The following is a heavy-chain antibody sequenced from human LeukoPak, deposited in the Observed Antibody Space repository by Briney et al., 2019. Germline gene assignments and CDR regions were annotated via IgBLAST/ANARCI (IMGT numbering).Heavy chain of an antibody. J-gene: IGHJ6*02. V-gene: IGHV3-33*01. CDR2: IWYDGSNK. D-gene: IGHD7-27*01. Sequence: GGSLRLSCAVSGFTFSRYGMLGVRQAPGKGLEWVAGIWYDGSNKYYADSVKGRFTISRDNSKNTLYLQMNSLRAEDTAVYYCARDLGGLNYYYGMDVWGQGTTVTVSS. CDR1: GFTFSRYG. CDR3: ARDLGGLNYYYGMDV.